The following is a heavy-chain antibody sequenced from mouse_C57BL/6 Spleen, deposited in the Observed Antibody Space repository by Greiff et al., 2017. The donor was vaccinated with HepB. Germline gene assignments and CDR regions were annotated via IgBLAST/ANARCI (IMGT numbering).Heavy chain of an antibody. J-gene: IGHJ3*01. V-gene: IGHV3-6*01. Sequence: ESGPGLVKPSQSLSLTCSVTGYSITSGYYWNWIRQFPGNKLEWMGYISYDGSNNYNPSLKNRISITRDTSKNQFFLKLNSVTTEDTATYYCASPAAYSNYFFAYWGQGTLVTVSA. D-gene: IGHD2-5*01. CDR1: GYSITSGYY. CDR2: ISYDGSN. CDR3: ASPAAYSNYFFAY.